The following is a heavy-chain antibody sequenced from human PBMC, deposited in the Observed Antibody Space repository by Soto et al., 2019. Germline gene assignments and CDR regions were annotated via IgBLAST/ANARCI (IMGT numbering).Heavy chain of an antibody. CDR1: GGSISSYY. D-gene: IGHD3-3*01. Sequence: SETLSLTCTVSGGSISSYYWSWIRQPPGKGLEWIGYIYYSGSTNYNPSLKSRVTISVDTSKNQFSLKLSSVTAADTAVYYCARVLTIFGVDYYGMDVWGQGTTVTAP. CDR2: IYYSGST. V-gene: IGHV4-59*01. CDR3: ARVLTIFGVDYYGMDV. J-gene: IGHJ6*02.